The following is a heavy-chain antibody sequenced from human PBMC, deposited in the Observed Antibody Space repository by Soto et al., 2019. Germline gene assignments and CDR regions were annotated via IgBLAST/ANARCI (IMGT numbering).Heavy chain of an antibody. CDR3: ARALPWFGLDY. J-gene: IGHJ4*02. Sequence: SETLSLTCAVYGGSFSGYYWSWIRQPPGKGLEWIGEINHSGSTNYNPSLKSRVTISVDTSKNQFSLKLSSVTAADTAVYYCARALPWFGLDYWGQGTLVAVSS. CDR1: GGSFSGYY. CDR2: INHSGST. V-gene: IGHV4-34*01. D-gene: IGHD3-10*01.